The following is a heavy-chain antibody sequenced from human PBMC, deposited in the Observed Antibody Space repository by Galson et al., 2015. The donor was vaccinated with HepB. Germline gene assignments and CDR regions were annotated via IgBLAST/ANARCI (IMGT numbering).Heavy chain of an antibody. CDR2: IWYDESNK. CDR1: GFRLSGYG. Sequence: SLRLSCAASGFRLSGYGMHWVRQAPGRGLEWVAVIWYDESNKYYADSVKGRFTISRDNSKNTLYLQMNSLRAEDTAVYYCARGRRIVVGGRYYYYGMDVWGQGTTVTVSS. CDR3: ARGRRIVVGGRYYYYGMDV. D-gene: IGHD6-19*01. J-gene: IGHJ6*02. V-gene: IGHV3-33*01.